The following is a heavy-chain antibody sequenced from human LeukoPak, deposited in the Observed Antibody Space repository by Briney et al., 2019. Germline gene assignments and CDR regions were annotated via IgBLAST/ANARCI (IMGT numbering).Heavy chain of an antibody. D-gene: IGHD4-17*01. CDR1: GLTVSSNY. Sequence: PGGSLRLSCAASGLTVSSNYMSWVRQAPGKGLEWVSVIYSGGSTYYADSVKGRFTISRDNSKNTLYLQMNSLRAEDTAVYYCARVRTDYGDYYFDYWGQGTLVTVSS. V-gene: IGHV3-53*01. CDR2: IYSGGST. CDR3: ARVRTDYGDYYFDY. J-gene: IGHJ4*02.